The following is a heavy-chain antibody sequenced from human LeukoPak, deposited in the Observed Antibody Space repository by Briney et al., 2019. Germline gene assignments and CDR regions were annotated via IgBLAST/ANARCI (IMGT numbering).Heavy chain of an antibody. D-gene: IGHD1-1*01. CDR3: ANTGSYSIY. CDR1: GLTFRSYG. J-gene: IGHJ4*02. V-gene: IGHV3-23*01. Sequence: PGGSLRLSCAASGLTFRSYGMGWVRQAPGKGLEWVSSITSSGATNYSEFVKDRFVISRDNSKHPLFLQMNSLRVEDTAVYYCANTGSYSIYWGQGTLVTVSS. CDR2: ITSSGAT.